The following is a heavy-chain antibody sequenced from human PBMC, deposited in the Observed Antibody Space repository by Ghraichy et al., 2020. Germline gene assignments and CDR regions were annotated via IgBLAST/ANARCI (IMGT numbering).Heavy chain of an antibody. V-gene: IGHV4-59*08. J-gene: IGHJ4*02. CDR1: GGSISSYY. CDR3: ANYLDGISSV. Sequence: SETLSLTCTVSGGSISSYYWSWIRQPPGKGLECIGYIYYSGSTNYNPSLKSRVTISVDTSKNQFSLKLNSVTAADTAVYYCANYLDGISSVWGQGTLVTVSS. D-gene: IGHD2-2*01. CDR2: IYYSGST.